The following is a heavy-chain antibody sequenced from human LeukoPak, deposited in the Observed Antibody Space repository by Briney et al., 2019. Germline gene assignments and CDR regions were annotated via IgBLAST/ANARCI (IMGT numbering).Heavy chain of an antibody. V-gene: IGHV3-53*01. D-gene: IGHD3-22*01. CDR2: IYSGGST. CDR3: ARERYYYDSSGYKADYYYYMDV. Sequence: GGSLRLSCAASGFTVSSNYMSWVRQAPGKGLEWVSVIYSGGSTYYADSVEGRFTISRDNSKNTLYLQMNSLRAEDTAVYYCARERYYYDSSGYKADYYYYMDVWGKGTTVTVSS. CDR1: GFTVSSNY. J-gene: IGHJ6*03.